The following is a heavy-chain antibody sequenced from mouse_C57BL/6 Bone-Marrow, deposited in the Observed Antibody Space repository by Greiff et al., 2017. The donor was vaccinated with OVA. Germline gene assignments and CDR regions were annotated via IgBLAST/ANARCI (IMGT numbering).Heavy chain of an antibody. J-gene: IGHJ4*01. CDR3: TTDYYGSRGYAMDY. D-gene: IGHD1-1*01. V-gene: IGHV14-4*01. Sequence: EVQVVESGAELVRPGASVKLSCTASGFNIKDDYMHWVKQRPEQGLEWIGWIDPENGDTEYASKFQGKATITADTSSNTAYLQLSSLTSEDTAVYYCTTDYYGSRGYAMDYWGQGTSVTVSS. CDR1: GFNIKDDY. CDR2: IDPENGDT.